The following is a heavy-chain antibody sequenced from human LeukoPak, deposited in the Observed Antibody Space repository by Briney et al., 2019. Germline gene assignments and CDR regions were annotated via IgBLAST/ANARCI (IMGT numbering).Heavy chain of an antibody. CDR1: GFTFDDYA. CDR3: AKAISAAPKYYFDY. V-gene: IGHV3-9*01. CDR2: ISWNSGSI. Sequence: GGSLRLSCAASGFTFDDYAMHWVRQAPGKGLEWVSGISWNSGSIGYADSVKGRFTISRDNAKNSLYLQMNSLRAEDTVLYYCAKAISAAPKYYFDYWGQGTLVTVSS. D-gene: IGHD2-2*01. J-gene: IGHJ4*02.